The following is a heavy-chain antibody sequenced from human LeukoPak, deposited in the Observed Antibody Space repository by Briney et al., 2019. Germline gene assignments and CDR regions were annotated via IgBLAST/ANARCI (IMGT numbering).Heavy chain of an antibody. CDR3: ARQDIWFGELVV. D-gene: IGHD3-10*01. CDR2: ISDSGST. Sequence: SETLSLTCIVTGGSISRSSYYWGWLRQPPGKGLEWIGTISDSGSTYYSPSLKSRVTISVDTSKNQFSLKLRFVTAADTAVYYCARQDIWFGELVVWGQGTTVTVSS. J-gene: IGHJ6*02. CDR1: GGSISRSSYY. V-gene: IGHV4-39*01.